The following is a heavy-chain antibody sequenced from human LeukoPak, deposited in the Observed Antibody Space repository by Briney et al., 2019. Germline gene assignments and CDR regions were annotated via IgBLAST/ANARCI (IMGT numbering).Heavy chain of an antibody. CDR2: IYSGGNSGGTT. Sequence: KPSETLSLTCIVSGDSITNCYWSWIRQTPGKGLEWIGYIYSGGNSGGTTNYNPSLKSRVTIAVDTSKNQFFLRLTSVTAADTAVYYCARDGPHYYYMDVWGKGTTVTVSS. V-gene: IGHV4-59*01. CDR3: ARDGPHYYYMDV. J-gene: IGHJ6*03. CDR1: GDSITNCY.